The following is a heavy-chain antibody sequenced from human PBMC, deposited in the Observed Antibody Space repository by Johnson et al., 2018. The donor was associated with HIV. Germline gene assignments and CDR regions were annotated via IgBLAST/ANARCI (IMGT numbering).Heavy chain of an antibody. CDR1: GFTFSSYA. CDR2: ISYDGSNK. V-gene: IGHV3-30-3*01. CDR3: ARARDRSSSRDAFDI. Sequence: MHLVESGGGVVQPGRSLRLSCAASGFTFSSYAMHWVRQAPGKGLEWVAVISYDGSNKYYADSVKGRFTISRDNSKNTLYLQMNSLRAEDTAVYYCARARDRSSSRDAFDIWGQGTMVTVSS. J-gene: IGHJ3*02. D-gene: IGHD6-13*01.